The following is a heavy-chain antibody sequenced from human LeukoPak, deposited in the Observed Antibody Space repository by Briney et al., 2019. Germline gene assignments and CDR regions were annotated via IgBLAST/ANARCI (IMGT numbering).Heavy chain of an antibody. CDR2: IYYSGST. Sequence: PSETLSLTCTVSGGPISSYYWSWIRQPPGKGLEWIGYIYYSGSTNYNPSLKSRVTISVDTSKNQFSLKLSSVTAADTAVYYCARDSGSGYYYGMDVWGQGTTVTVSS. CDR3: ARDSGSGYYYGMDV. J-gene: IGHJ6*02. D-gene: IGHD3-10*01. V-gene: IGHV4-59*01. CDR1: GGPISSYY.